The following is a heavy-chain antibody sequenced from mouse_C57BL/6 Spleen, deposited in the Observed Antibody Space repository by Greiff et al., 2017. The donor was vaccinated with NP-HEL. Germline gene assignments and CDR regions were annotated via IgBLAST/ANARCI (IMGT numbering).Heavy chain of an antibody. D-gene: IGHD2-1*01. Sequence: EVMLVESGGDLVKPGGSLKLSCAASGFTFSSYGMSWVRQTPDKRLEWVATISSGGSYPYSPDSVKGRFPISRDNAKNTLYLQMSSLKSEDTAMYYWARRGGNYSYYFDYWGQGTTLTVSS. J-gene: IGHJ2*01. CDR2: ISSGGSYP. V-gene: IGHV5-6*02. CDR1: GFTFSSYG. CDR3: ARRGGNYSYYFDY.